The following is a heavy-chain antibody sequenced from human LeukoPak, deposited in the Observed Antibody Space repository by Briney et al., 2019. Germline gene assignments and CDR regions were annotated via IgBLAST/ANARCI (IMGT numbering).Heavy chain of an antibody. Sequence: GGSLRLSCIASGFTFSNYALSWVRQAPGEGLEWVSGITGSGGNTYYADSVRGRFTISRDNSKNTLYLQMNSLRAEDTAVYYCAKRVSDRAHCGGDCYLVDYWGQGTLVTVSA. CDR2: ITGSGGNT. D-gene: IGHD2-21*02. J-gene: IGHJ4*02. CDR1: GFTFSNYA. CDR3: AKRVSDRAHCGGDCYLVDY. V-gene: IGHV3-23*01.